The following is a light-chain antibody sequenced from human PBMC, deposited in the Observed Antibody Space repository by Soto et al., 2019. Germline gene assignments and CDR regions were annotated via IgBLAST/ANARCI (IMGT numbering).Light chain of an antibody. J-gene: IGKJ3*01. CDR2: DAS. V-gene: IGKV3-11*01. Sequence: PGEGATLSCRASQSVNTYLAWYHQKTGQAPRLLIYDASKRATGIPARFSGTGSGTDFTLAISSLEPEDFAVYYCQQRSTWPHTFGPGTKVEI. CDR1: QSVNTY. CDR3: QQRSTWPHT.